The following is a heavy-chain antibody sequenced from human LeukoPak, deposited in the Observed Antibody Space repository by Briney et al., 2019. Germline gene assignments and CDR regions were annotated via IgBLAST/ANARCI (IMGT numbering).Heavy chain of an antibody. Sequence: SVKVSCKASGGTFSSYAICWVRQAPGQGLEWMGGIIPIFGTANYAQKFQGRVTITADESTSTAYMELSSLRSEDTAVYYCARGSGYCNGGSCCNWFDPWGQGTLVTVSS. D-gene: IGHD2-15*01. CDR3: ARGSGYCNGGSCCNWFDP. J-gene: IGHJ5*02. V-gene: IGHV1-69*13. CDR1: GGTFSSYA. CDR2: IIPIFGTA.